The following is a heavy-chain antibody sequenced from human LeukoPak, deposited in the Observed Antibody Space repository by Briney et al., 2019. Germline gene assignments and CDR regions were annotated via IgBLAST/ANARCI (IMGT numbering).Heavy chain of an antibody. D-gene: IGHD3-3*01. CDR2: INHSGST. V-gene: IGHV4-34*01. Sequence: SETLSLTCAVYGGSFSGYYWSWIRQPPGKGLDWIGEINHSGSTNYNPSLKSRVTISIDTSKKQFSLNLNSMTAADTAVYFCARSGNYLSHVHWGQETLVTVSS. J-gene: IGHJ4*02. CDR1: GGSFSGYY. CDR3: ARSGNYLSHVH.